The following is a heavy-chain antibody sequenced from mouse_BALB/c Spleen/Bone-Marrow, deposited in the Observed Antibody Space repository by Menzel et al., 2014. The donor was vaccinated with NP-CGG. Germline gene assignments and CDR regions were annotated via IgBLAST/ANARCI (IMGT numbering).Heavy chain of an antibody. CDR3: ARPLNWDPYAMDY. J-gene: IGHJ4*01. CDR2: IYPGDGDT. V-gene: IGHV1-82*01. Sequence: QVQLQQSGPELVKPGASVKISCKASGYAFSSFWMNWVKQRPGQGLEWIGRIYPGDGDTKYNGKFKGKATLTADKSSSTAYMQLSSLTSVDSAVYFCARPLNWDPYAMDYWGQGTSVTVSS. CDR1: GYAFSSFW. D-gene: IGHD4-1*02.